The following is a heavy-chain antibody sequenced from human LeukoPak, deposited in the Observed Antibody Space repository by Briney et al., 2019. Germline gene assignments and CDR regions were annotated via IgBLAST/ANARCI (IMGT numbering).Heavy chain of an antibody. CDR2: MKVDGSDI. CDR3: ARDPRYSYQYQYDTTGFSLDY. V-gene: IGHV3-7*01. CDR1: GFTFTNDF. J-gene: IGHJ4*02. Sequence: GGSLRLSCAASGFTFTNDFMTWVRQPPGKGLEWVANMKVDGSDIHYVDSVKGRFTISSDNARNSLYLQMNTLRVEDTAVYYCARDPRYSYQYQYDTTGFSLDYWGQGTLVTVSS. D-gene: IGHD3-22*01.